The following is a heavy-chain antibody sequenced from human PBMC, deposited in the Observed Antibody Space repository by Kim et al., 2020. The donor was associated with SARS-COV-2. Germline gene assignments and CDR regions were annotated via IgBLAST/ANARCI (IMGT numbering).Heavy chain of an antibody. V-gene: IGHV1-69*13. CDR1: GGTFSSYA. D-gene: IGHD6-19*01. CDR3: ARFTIGQLEIPGIAVAGSYYFDY. Sequence: SVKVSCKASGGTFSSYAISWVRQAPGQGLEWMGGIIPIFGTANYAQKFQGRVTITADESTSTAYMELSSLRSEDTAVYYCARFTIGQLEIPGIAVAGSYYFDYWGQGTLVTVSS. J-gene: IGHJ4*02. CDR2: IIPIFGTA.